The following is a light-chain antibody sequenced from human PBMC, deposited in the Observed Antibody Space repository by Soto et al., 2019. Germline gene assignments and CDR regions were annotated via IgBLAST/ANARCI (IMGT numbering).Light chain of an antibody. J-gene: IGKJ5*01. CDR2: GAS. V-gene: IGKV3-15*01. Sequence: EIIVTQSPATLSVSPGERATLSCRASQSVSSNLAWYQQKPGQAPRLLIYGASTRATDIPARFSGSGSGTAFTLTISSLPSEDFAVYYCQQYNNWPPPITFGQGTRLEIK. CDR1: QSVSSN. CDR3: QQYNNWPPPIT.